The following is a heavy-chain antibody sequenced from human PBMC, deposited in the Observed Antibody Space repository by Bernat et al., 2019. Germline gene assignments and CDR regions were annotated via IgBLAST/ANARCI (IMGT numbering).Heavy chain of an antibody. J-gene: IGHJ4*02. Sequence: QVQLVQSGAEVKKPGASVKVSCKASGYTFTNYGISWVRQAPGQGLEWMGWISLYNGDTKYAQNLQGRATMTTDTSTRPAYMGLRSLRSDDTAVYYCARDEPSIAVAGGMDYGGQGTLVTVSS. D-gene: IGHD6-19*01. CDR2: ISLYNGDT. V-gene: IGHV1-18*04. CDR3: ARDEPSIAVAGGMDY. CDR1: GYTFTNYG.